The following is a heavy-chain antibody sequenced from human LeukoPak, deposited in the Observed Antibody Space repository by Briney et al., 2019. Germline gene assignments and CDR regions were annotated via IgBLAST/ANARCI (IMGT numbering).Heavy chain of an antibody. Sequence: SQTLSLTCTVSGGSISSGGYYWRWIRQHPGKGLEWIGYIYYSGSTYYNPSLKSRVTISVDTSKNQFSLKLSSVTAADTAVYYRARDGVEAAFDYWGQGTLVTVSS. CDR3: ARDGVEAAFDY. CDR2: IYYSGST. CDR1: GGSISSGGYY. V-gene: IGHV4-31*03. J-gene: IGHJ4*02. D-gene: IGHD3-3*01.